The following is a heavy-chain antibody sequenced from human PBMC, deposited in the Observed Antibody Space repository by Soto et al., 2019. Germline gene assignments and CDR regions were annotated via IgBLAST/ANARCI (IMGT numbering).Heavy chain of an antibody. CDR1: GFTFSSYA. CDR3: AKLWHLVLGVFGY. J-gene: IGHJ4*02. D-gene: IGHD6-6*01. Sequence: EVQLLESGGGLVQPGGSLRLSCAASGFTFSSYAMSWARQAPGKGLEWVSAISGSGGSTYYADSVKGRFTISSDNSENPLYLQMNSLRAEDTAVYYLAKLWHLVLGVFGYWGQGTLVTVSS. V-gene: IGHV3-23*01. CDR2: ISGSGGST.